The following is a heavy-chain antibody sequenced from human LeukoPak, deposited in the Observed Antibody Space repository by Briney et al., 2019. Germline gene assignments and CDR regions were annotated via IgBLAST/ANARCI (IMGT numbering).Heavy chain of an antibody. V-gene: IGHV4-59*01. J-gene: IGHJ4*02. D-gene: IGHD2-15*01. Sequence: SETLSLTCTVSGGSISSYYRSWIRQPPGKGLEWIGYIYYSGSTNYNPSLKSRVTISVDTSKNQFSLKLSSVTAADTAVYYCARSKGYCSGGSCYYFDYWGQGTLVTVSS. CDR2: IYYSGST. CDR3: ARSKGYCSGGSCYYFDY. CDR1: GGSISSYY.